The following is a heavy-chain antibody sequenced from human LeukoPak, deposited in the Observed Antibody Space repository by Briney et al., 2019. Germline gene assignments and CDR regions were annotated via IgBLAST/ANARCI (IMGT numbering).Heavy chain of an antibody. D-gene: IGHD5-18*01. Sequence: SGTLSLTCAVSGGSISSSNWWSWVRQPPGKGLEWIGEIYHSGSTNYNPSLKSRVTISVDKSKNQFSLKLSSVTAADTAVYYCARQGYSYGYYFDYWGQGTLVTVSS. CDR1: GGSISSSNW. CDR3: ARQGYSYGYYFDY. J-gene: IGHJ4*02. CDR2: IYHSGST. V-gene: IGHV4-4*02.